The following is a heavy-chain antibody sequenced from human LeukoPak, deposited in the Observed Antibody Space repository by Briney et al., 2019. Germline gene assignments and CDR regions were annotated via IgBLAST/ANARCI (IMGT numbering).Heavy chain of an antibody. Sequence: SETLSLTCTVSGGSISGYYWSWIRQPAGKGLEWIGRIYTSGSTNYNPSLKSRVTISVDKSKNQFSLKLSSVTAADTAVYYCARDLKDYFDYWGQGTLVTVSS. CDR1: GGSISGYY. V-gene: IGHV4-4*07. CDR3: ARDLKDYFDY. CDR2: IYTSGST. J-gene: IGHJ4*02.